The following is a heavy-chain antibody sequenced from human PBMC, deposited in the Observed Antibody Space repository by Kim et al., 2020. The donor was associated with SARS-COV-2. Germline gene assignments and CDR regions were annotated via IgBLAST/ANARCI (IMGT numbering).Heavy chain of an antibody. CDR2: ISGSGGST. J-gene: IGHJ4*02. D-gene: IGHD6-13*01. CDR3: AKLPLIAAKMYYFDY. Sequence: GGSLRLSCAASGFTFSSYAMSWVRQAPGKGLEWVSAISGSGGSTYYTDSVKGRFTISRDNSKNTLYLQMNSLRAEDTAVYYCAKLPLIAAKMYYFDYWGQGTLVTVSS. V-gene: IGHV3-23*01. CDR1: GFTFSSYA.